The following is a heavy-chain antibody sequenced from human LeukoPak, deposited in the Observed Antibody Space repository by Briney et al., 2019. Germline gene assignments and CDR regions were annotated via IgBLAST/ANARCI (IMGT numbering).Heavy chain of an antibody. CDR2: IHHGGST. CDR1: GYSISSGHW. CDR3: ARDQSSTSCQGCLDY. J-gene: IGHJ4*02. D-gene: IGHD2-2*01. Sequence: PSETLSLTCAVSGYSISSGHWWSWVRQPPGKGLEWIGEIHHGGSTNYNPSLKSRVTISVDKSKNQFSLKLSSVTAADTAVYYCARDQSSTSCQGCLDYWGQGTLVTVSS. V-gene: IGHV4-4*02.